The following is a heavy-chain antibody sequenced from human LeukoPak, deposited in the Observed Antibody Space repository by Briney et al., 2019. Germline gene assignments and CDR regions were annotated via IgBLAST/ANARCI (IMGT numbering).Heavy chain of an antibody. CDR3: ARLRWGSSSWDTPYYYYYMDV. D-gene: IGHD6-13*01. CDR2: IYYSGST. J-gene: IGHJ6*03. V-gene: IGHV4-39*01. CDR1: GGSISSSSYY. Sequence: SETLSLTCTVSGGSISSSSYYWGWIRQPPGKGLEWIGSIYYSGSTYYNPSLKSRVTISVDTSKNQFSLKLSSVTAADTAVYYCARLRWGSSSWDTPYYYYYMDVGSKGTTVTVSS.